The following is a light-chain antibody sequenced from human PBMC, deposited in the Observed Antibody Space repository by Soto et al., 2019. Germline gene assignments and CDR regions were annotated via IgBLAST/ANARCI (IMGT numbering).Light chain of an antibody. CDR2: EVN. CDR3: SPYTILRPYV. J-gene: IGLJ1*01. V-gene: IGLV2-14*01. Sequence: QSALTQPASVSGSPGQSITISCTGTSSDVGAYNYVSWYQENPGKAPKLMIYEVNSRPSGVSNRFSGSKAGNTASLTISGLQAEDEADYYCSPYTILRPYVFGTGTKVTVL. CDR1: SSDVGAYNY.